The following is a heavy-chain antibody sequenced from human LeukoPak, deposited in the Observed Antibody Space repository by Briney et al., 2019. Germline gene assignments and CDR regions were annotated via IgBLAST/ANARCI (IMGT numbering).Heavy chain of an antibody. J-gene: IGHJ5*02. CDR3: AIDLAYCGGDCYSP. D-gene: IGHD2-21*02. V-gene: IGHV1-8*01. Sequence: ASVKVSCKASGYTFTSYDINWVRQATGQGLEWMGWMNPNSGNTGYAQKFQGRVTMTRNTYISTAYMELSSLRSEDTAVYYCAIDLAYCGGDCYSPWGQGTLVTVSS. CDR1: GYTFTSYD. CDR2: MNPNSGNT.